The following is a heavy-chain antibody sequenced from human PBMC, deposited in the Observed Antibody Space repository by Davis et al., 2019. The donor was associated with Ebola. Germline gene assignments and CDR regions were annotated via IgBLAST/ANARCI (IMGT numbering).Heavy chain of an antibody. Sequence: SETLSLTCAVYGGSFSGYYWSWIRQPPGKGLEWIGEINHSGSTNYNPSLKSRVTISVDTSKNQFSLKLSSVTAADTAVYYCAREGDCDDGTCSSKTNWFDSWGQGTLVTVSS. J-gene: IGHJ5*01. D-gene: IGHD2-15*01. CDR2: INHSGST. CDR1: GGSFSGYY. CDR3: AREGDCDDGTCSSKTNWFDS. V-gene: IGHV4-34*01.